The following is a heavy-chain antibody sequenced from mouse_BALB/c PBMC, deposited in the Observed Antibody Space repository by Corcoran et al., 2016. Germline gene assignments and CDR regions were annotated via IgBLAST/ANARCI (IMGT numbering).Heavy chain of an antibody. D-gene: IGHD2-10*02. Sequence: QIQLQQSGPELVKPGASVKISCKASGYTFTDYYINWVKQKPGQGLEWIGWIYPGSGNTKYNEKFKGKATLTVDTSSSTAYMQLSSLTYEDTAVYFCARVYGNYYFDYWGQGTTLTVSS. CDR2: IYPGSGNT. CDR1: GYTFTDYY. J-gene: IGHJ2*01. CDR3: ARVYGNYYFDY. V-gene: IGHV1-84*02.